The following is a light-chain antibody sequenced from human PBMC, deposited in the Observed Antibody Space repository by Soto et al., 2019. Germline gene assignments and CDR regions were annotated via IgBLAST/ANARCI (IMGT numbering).Light chain of an antibody. CDR1: SSYVGGYNY. V-gene: IGLV2-14*01. Sequence: ALTQPASVSGSPGQSITISCTGTSSYVGGYNYVSWYQQHPGKAPKLMIYDVSNRPSGVSNRFSGSKSGNTASLTISGLQAEDEADYYCSSYTSSSTDVFGTGNKVTVL. CDR3: SSYTSSSTDV. J-gene: IGLJ1*01. CDR2: DVS.